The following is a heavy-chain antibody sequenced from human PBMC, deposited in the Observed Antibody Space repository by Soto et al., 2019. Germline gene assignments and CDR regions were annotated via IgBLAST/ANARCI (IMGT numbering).Heavy chain of an antibody. V-gene: IGHV4-59*01. CDR2: ISYSGST. CDR3: ARDRAAYSSGWYTGGLPGFDF. CDR1: GDSISSYY. J-gene: IGHJ4*02. Sequence: QVQLQESGPGLVKPSETLSLTCTVSGDSISSYYWSWIRQPPGKGLEWIGYISYSGSTNYNPSLKSRVTISVDTSKNQLSLKLSSVTAADTAVYYCARDRAAYSSGWYTGGLPGFDFWGQGTLVTVCS. D-gene: IGHD6-19*01.